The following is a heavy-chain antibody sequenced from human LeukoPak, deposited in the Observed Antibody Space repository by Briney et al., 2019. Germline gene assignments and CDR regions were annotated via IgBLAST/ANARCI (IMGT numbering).Heavy chain of an antibody. V-gene: IGHV3-30*18. CDR2: ISYDGSNQ. CDR1: GFTFSSYG. D-gene: IGHD5-24*01. J-gene: IGHJ4*02. CDR3: AKGRMMATIMISFDY. Sequence: GRSLRLSCAASGFTFSSYGMHWVRQAPGKGLEWVAVISYDGSNQYYADSVKGRFTISRDNSNNMLSLQMNSLKAEDTAVYYCAKGRMMATIMISFDYWGRGTLVTVSS.